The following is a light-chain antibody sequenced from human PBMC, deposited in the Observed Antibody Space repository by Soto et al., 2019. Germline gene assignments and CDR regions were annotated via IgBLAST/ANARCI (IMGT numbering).Light chain of an antibody. CDR2: TND. J-gene: IGLJ1*01. CDR1: SSNIGSNT. Sequence: QAVVTQPPSASGTPGQRVTISCSGSSSNIGSNTVNWYQQLPGTAPKLLIYTNDQRPSGVPDRFSGSKSGTSASLAIIGLQFEDEADYHCSSWDDNLDADVFGAGTKVTVL. V-gene: IGLV1-44*01. CDR3: SSWDDNLDADV.